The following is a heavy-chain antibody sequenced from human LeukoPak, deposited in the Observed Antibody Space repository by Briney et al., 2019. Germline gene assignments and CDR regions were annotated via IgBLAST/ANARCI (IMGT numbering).Heavy chain of an antibody. CDR3: ARAVVPAAMMSFDY. D-gene: IGHD2-2*01. V-gene: IGHV1-2*02. J-gene: IGHJ4*02. CDR1: GYTFTGYY. Sequence: ASVKVSCKASGYTFTGYYMHWVRQAPGQGLEWMGWTNPNSGGTNYAQKFQGRVTMTRDTSISTAYMELSRLRSDDTAVYYCARAVVPAAMMSFDYWGQGTLVTVSS. CDR2: TNPNSGGT.